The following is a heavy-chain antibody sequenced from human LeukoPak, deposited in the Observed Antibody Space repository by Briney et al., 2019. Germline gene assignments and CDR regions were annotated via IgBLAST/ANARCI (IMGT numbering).Heavy chain of an antibody. CDR2: FDPEDGET. CDR1: GYTLTELS. J-gene: IGHJ4*02. V-gene: IGHV1-24*01. D-gene: IGHD1-14*01. CDR3: ATGPGAVVGNPVDY. Sequence: ASVKVSSKVSGYTLTELSMHWVRQAPGKGLEWMGGFDPEDGETIYAQKFQGRVTMTEDTSTDTAYMELSSLRSEDTAVYYCATGPGAVVGNPVDYGSQGTLVTAS.